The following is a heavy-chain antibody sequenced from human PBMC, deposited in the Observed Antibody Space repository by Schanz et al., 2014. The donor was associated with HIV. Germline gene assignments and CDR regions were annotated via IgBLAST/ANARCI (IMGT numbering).Heavy chain of an antibody. J-gene: IGHJ4*02. Sequence: VQLVESGGGLVQPGGSLRLSCAASGFTFSTYVMHWVRQAPGKGLEWVAIIWFDGSNKYYADSVRGRFTISRDNSKNTLHLQMNSLRAEDTAVYYCVRGLLFQGCFDSWGQGALVTVSS. CDR3: VRGLLFQGCFDS. D-gene: IGHD3-10*01. V-gene: IGHV3-33*01. CDR1: GFTFSTYV. CDR2: IWFDGSNK.